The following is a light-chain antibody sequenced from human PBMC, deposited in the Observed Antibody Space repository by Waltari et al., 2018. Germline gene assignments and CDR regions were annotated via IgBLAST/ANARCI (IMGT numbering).Light chain of an antibody. CDR1: ELPKQY. J-gene: IGLJ2*01. V-gene: IGLV3-25*03. CDR3: QSADSTNTYWV. CDR2: KDT. Sequence: SYELTQPPSVSVSPGQTARITCSGDELPKQYAFWYRQKPGQAPELLHDKDTERPSGIPERVSAASSGTTVTLTITGVQPEDEADYYCQSADSTNTYWVFGGGTKLTVL.